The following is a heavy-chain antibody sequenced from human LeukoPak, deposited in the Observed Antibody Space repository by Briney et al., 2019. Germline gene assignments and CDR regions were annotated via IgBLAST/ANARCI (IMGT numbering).Heavy chain of an antibody. V-gene: IGHV3-7*01. D-gene: IGHD6-19*01. CDR1: GFTFSSYR. CDR2: MKEDGSVK. CDR3: ARLCSRWADAFDI. J-gene: IGHJ3*02. Sequence: GGALRLSCAASGFTFSSYRMCGVCEGPGKGVGRVANMKEDGSVKYYVDSVKSRCTISRDNAQNTLCLQMYSLRAAATAVYNSARLCSRWADAFDIWGQGTMVTVPS.